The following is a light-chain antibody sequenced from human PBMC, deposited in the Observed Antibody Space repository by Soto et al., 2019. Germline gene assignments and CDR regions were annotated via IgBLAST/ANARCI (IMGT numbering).Light chain of an antibody. CDR1: QSISSW. Sequence: DIQMTQSPSTLSASVGDRVTITCRASQSISSWLAWYQQKPGKAPKLLIYKASSLESRVRSRFSGSRSGTEFTLHIRSPQPDAFATYLCQQYNSYPITCGQGTRLRIK. J-gene: IGKJ5*01. V-gene: IGKV1-5*03. CDR3: QQYNSYPIT. CDR2: KAS.